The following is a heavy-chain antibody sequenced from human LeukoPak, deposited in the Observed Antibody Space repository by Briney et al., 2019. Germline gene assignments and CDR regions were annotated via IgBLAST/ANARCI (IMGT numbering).Heavy chain of an antibody. Sequence: TGGSLRLSCAASGFTFSSYSMNWVRQAPGKGPEWVSSISSSSSYIYYADSVKGRFTISRDNAKNSLYLQMNSLRAEDTAVYYCARAYPPGYSSGWYFDYWGQGTLVTVSS. CDR1: GFTFSSYS. CDR2: ISSSSSYI. CDR3: ARAYPPGYSSGWYFDY. J-gene: IGHJ4*02. V-gene: IGHV3-21*01. D-gene: IGHD6-19*01.